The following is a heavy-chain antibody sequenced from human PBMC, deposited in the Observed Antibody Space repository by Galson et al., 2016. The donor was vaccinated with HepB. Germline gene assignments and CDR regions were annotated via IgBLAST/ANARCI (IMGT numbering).Heavy chain of an antibody. CDR3: ARHYDNRGYYYLWFEP. V-gene: IGHV1-8*01. CDR2: MNPNSGNT. D-gene: IGHD3-22*01. Sequence: SVKVSCKASGYTFTTYNINWVRQAPGQGLEWMGWMNPNSGNTGYAEKFKGRVTMTRDTSTSTAYMELSRLGSEDTAVYFCARHYDNRGYYYLWFEPWGQGTQVTVSS. CDR1: GYTFTTYN. J-gene: IGHJ5*02.